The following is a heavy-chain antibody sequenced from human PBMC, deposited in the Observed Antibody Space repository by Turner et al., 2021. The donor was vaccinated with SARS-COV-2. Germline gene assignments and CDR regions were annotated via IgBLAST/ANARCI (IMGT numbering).Heavy chain of an antibody. CDR2: CSWNSGTI. J-gene: IGHJ3*02. V-gene: IGHV3-9*01. D-gene: IGHD5-12*01. CDR1: GFTFDDYA. Sequence: EVQLVESGGGLVQPGRYLRLSCAASGFTFDDYALHWVRQAPGKGLEWVSGCSWNSGTIGYADSVKGRFTISRDNAKNSLYLQMNSLRAEDTALYYCAKDIGLRYSGYDWTGAFDIWGQGTMVTVSS. CDR3: AKDIGLRYSGYDWTGAFDI.